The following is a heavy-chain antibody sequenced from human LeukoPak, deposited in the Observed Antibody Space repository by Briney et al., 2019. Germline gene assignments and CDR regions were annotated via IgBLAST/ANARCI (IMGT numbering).Heavy chain of an antibody. CDR1: GFTVSSNY. CDR2: IYSGGST. CDR3: AKGKPGYPYSSGWYGLYFDY. D-gene: IGHD6-19*01. Sequence: PGGSLRLSCAASGFTVSSNYMSWVRQAPGKGLEWVSVIYSGGSTYYADSVKGRFTISRDNSKNTLYLQMNSLRAEDTAVYYCAKGKPGYPYSSGWYGLYFDYWGQGTLVTVSS. J-gene: IGHJ4*02. V-gene: IGHV3-53*01.